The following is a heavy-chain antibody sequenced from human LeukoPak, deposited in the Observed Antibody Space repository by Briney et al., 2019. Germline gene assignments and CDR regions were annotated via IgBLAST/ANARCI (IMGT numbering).Heavy chain of an antibody. CDR1: GFTFSNYW. D-gene: IGHD2-15*01. V-gene: IGHV3-7*04. Sequence: GGSLRLSCAASGFTFSNYWMNWVRQAPGKGLEWVANIKESGSEKYYMDSVKGRFTISRDNAKDSLYLQMNSLRVEDTAVYYWARGGGEKGRCRGGTSKNPDFDYWAQGPLVTV. CDR2: IKESGSEK. J-gene: IGHJ4*02. CDR3: ARGGGEKGRCRGGTSKNPDFDY.